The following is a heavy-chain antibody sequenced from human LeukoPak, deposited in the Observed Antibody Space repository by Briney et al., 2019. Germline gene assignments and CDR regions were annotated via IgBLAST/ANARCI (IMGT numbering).Heavy chain of an antibody. D-gene: IGHD6-13*01. Sequence: GGSLRLSCAASGITFSSYWMHWVRQAPGKGLVWVSRISSDGSSTSYADSVKGRFTISRDNARNTLYLQMNSLRAEDTAVYYCGRIIAAAGTPDWGQGTLVTVSS. CDR1: GITFSSYW. CDR2: ISSDGSST. J-gene: IGHJ4*02. V-gene: IGHV3-74*01. CDR3: GRIIAAAGTPD.